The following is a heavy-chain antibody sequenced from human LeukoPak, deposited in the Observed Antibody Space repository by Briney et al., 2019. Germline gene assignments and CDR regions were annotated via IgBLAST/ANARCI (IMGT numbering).Heavy chain of an antibody. J-gene: IGHJ6*02. CDR3: ARDRLGATIVYYYYGMDV. CDR1: GGTFSSFA. Sequence: SVRVSCKASGGTFSSFAISWVRQTPGQGLEWMGRIIPIRGIANYAQKFQGRVTITADKPTSTAYMELSSLRSEDTAVYYCARDRLGATIVYYYYGMDVWGQGTTVTVSS. CDR2: IIPIRGIA. V-gene: IGHV1-69*04. D-gene: IGHD1-26*01.